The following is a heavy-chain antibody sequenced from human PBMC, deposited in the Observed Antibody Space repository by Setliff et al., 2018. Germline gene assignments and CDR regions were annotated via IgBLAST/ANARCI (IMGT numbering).Heavy chain of an antibody. V-gene: IGHV1-69*05. J-gene: IGHJ5*02. CDR2: IIPMFGTP. Sequence: ASVKVSCKASGGTFSNIGISWVRQAPGQGLEWMGGIIPMFGTPAYAQKFQDRVTITTDESTSTAYMELDSLRSDDTALYYCARAPLMVVVPPDAHRFDPWGQGTLVTVSS. CDR3: ARAPLMVVVPPDAHRFDP. CDR1: GGTFSNIG. D-gene: IGHD2-2*01.